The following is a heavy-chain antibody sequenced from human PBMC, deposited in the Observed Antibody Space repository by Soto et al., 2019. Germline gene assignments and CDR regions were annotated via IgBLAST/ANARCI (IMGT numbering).Heavy chain of an antibody. Sequence: QITLKESGPTLVKPTQTLTLTCTFSGFSLTTRGVGVGWIRQPPGKALECLALIYWDDDKRYSPSLQSRLSIXKXTXXNQVVLTMTTVDPVDTATYYCAHIPNYYQYDWFDPWGQGTLVSVSS. CDR3: AHIPNYYQYDWFDP. D-gene: IGHD3-16*01. CDR1: GFSLTTRGVG. CDR2: IYWDDDK. V-gene: IGHV2-5*02. J-gene: IGHJ5*02.